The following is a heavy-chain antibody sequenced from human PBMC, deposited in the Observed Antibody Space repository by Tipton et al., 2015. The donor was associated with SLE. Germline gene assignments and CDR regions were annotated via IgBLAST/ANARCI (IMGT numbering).Heavy chain of an antibody. CDR1: GYSISSGYY. Sequence: TLSLTCVVSGYSISSGYYWGWFRQPPGKGVEWIGSSFHSGSTYYNPTLKSRVTISVDTSKNQFSLKLSSATAADTAVYYCARGGIADPFDYWGQGTLVTVSS. CDR3: ARGGIADPFDY. D-gene: IGHD6-13*01. V-gene: IGHV4-38-2*01. CDR2: SFHSGST. J-gene: IGHJ4*02.